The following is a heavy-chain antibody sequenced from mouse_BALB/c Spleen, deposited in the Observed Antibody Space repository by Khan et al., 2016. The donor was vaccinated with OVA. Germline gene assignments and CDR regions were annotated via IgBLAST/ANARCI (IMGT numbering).Heavy chain of an antibody. V-gene: IGHV3-2*02. D-gene: IGHD2-3*01. Sequence: EVQLQESGPGLVKPFQSLSLTCTVTGYSITSDYAWNWIRQFPGNKLEWMGYISSSGSTNYNPALKSRISITRDTSKNQFFLQLNSVTTEDTATYYCARDGSRYNYAMDYWGQGTSVTVSS. CDR2: ISSSGST. J-gene: IGHJ4*01. CDR3: ARDGSRYNYAMDY. CDR1: GYSITSDYA.